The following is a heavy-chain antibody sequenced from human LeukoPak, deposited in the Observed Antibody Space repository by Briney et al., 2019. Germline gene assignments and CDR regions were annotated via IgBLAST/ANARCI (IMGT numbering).Heavy chain of an antibody. J-gene: IGHJ4*02. CDR3: AISMVRGVIHPN. D-gene: IGHD3-10*01. V-gene: IGHV1-69-2*01. CDR1: GYTFTDYY. Sequence: GATVKISCKVSGYTFTDYYMHWVKQAPGNGLEWMGLVDPEDGETIYAEKLQGRVTITADTSTDTAYMELSSLRSEETAVYYCAISMVRGVIHPNWGQGTLVTVSS. CDR2: VDPEDGET.